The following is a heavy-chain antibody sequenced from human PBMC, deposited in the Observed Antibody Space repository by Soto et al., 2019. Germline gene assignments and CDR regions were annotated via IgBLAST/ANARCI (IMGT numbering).Heavy chain of an antibody. D-gene: IGHD6-19*01. Sequence: PVGSLRLSCAASIFTFSNYAMSWVRHSPGKWLEWVSAISGSGGGTYYADSVKGRFTISRDNSKNTVYLQMNSLRAEDTAIYYCAKDLRLAVAGKLGIFDYWGQGALVTVSS. V-gene: IGHV3-23*01. J-gene: IGHJ4*02. CDR2: ISGSGGGT. CDR1: IFTFSNYA. CDR3: AKDLRLAVAGKLGIFDY.